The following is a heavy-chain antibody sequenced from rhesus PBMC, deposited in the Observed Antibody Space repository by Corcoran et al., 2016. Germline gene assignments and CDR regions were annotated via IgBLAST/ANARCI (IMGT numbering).Heavy chain of an antibody. CDR2: ISYRGYNT. CDR3: AKDGYSGNTQYFFDH. D-gene: IGHD5-30*01. CDR1: GFTFSSYG. J-gene: IGHJ4*01. Sequence: EVQLVETGGGLVQSGGSLRLSCAASGFTFSSYGLNWVRQAPGKGLEWVSGISYRGYNTHYTDRVKGRFTIPRDSSKTTLSLQMNSLRPEDTAVYYCAKDGYSGNTQYFFDHWGQGVLVTVSS. V-gene: IGHV3S5*01.